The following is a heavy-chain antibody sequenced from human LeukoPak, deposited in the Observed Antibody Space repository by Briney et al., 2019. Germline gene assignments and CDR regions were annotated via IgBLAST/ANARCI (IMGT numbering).Heavy chain of an antibody. J-gene: IGHJ4*02. CDR3: TTPFPRYYDSSGYCH. D-gene: IGHD3-22*01. Sequence: GGSLRLSCAASGFTFNDAWMSWVRQAPGKGLEWVGRIKSKTDGGTTDYAAPVKGRFTISSDDSKNTLFLQMNSLKTEDTAVYYCTTPFPRYYDSSGYCHWAQGTLVTVSS. CDR2: IKSKTDGGTT. CDR1: GFTFNDAW. V-gene: IGHV3-15*01.